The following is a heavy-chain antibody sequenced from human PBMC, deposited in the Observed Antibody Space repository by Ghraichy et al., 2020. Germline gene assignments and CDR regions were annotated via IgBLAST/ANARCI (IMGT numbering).Heavy chain of an antibody. V-gene: IGHV1-2*02. Sequence: ASVKVSCKASGYTFTGYYVHWVRQAPGQGLEGMGWNNPNSGGTNYAQKFQGRVTMTRDTSISTVYMELSRLRSDDTAVYYCARGRSGWGGPDYWGQGTLVTVSS. J-gene: IGHJ4*02. CDR2: NNPNSGGT. CDR3: ARGRSGWGGPDY. D-gene: IGHD6-19*01. CDR1: GYTFTGYY.